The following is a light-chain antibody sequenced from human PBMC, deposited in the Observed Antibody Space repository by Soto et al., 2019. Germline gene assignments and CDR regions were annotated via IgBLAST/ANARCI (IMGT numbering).Light chain of an antibody. CDR3: QQYNNWPPIS. V-gene: IGKV3-15*01. CDR2: GAS. Sequence: ELAMTQSPATLSVSPGERATLSCRASQSISTNLAWYQQKPGQAPRLLIYGASTRATGIPARFSGSGSGTEFTLTISSLQSEDFALYYCQQYNNWPPISFGGGTKVEIK. J-gene: IGKJ4*01. CDR1: QSISTN.